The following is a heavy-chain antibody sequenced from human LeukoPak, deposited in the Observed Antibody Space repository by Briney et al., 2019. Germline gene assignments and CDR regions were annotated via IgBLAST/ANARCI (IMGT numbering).Heavy chain of an antibody. CDR1: GFTVSSNY. D-gene: IGHD3-22*01. J-gene: IGHJ4*02. V-gene: IGHV3-66*01. CDR3: AKGYYYDSSGYPALFDY. CDR2: IYSGGST. Sequence: PGGSLRLSCAASGFTVSSNYMSWVRQAPGKGLEWVSVIYSGGSTYYADSVKGRFTISRDNSKNTLYLQMNSLRAEDTAVYYCAKGYYYDSSGYPALFDYRGQGTLVTVSS.